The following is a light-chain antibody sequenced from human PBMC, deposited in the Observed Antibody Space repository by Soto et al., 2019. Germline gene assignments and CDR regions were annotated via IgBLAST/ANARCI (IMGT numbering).Light chain of an antibody. CDR1: SSDVGGYNY. J-gene: IGLJ1*01. Sequence: QSALTQPRSVSGSPGQSVTISCTGTSSDVGGYNYVSWYQQHPGKAPKVMIYDVSERPSGVPDRFSGSKSGNTASLTISGLQADEEAYYYCCSYAGSTRYVFGTGTKLTVL. CDR3: CSYAGSTRYV. V-gene: IGLV2-11*01. CDR2: DVS.